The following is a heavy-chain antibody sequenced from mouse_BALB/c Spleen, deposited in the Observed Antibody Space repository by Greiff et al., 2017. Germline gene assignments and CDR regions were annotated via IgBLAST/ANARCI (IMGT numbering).Heavy chain of an antibody. CDR1: GFTFSSYA. J-gene: IGHJ4*01. Sequence: DVKLVESGGGLVKPGGSLKLSCAASGFTFSSYAMSWVRQTPEKRLEWVATISSGGSYTYYPDSVKGRFTISRDNAKNTLYLQMSSLRSEDTAMYYCAREGIYYYGSSPYYYAMDYWGQGTSVTVSS. CDR2: ISSGGSYT. V-gene: IGHV5-9-3*01. D-gene: IGHD1-1*01. CDR3: AREGIYYYGSSPYYYAMDY.